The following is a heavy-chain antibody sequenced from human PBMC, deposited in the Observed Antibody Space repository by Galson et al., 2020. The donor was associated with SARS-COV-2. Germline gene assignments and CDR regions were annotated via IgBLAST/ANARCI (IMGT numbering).Heavy chain of an antibody. CDR1: GFTFSXXW. Sequence: GGSLRLSCAASGFTFSXXWMHWVRQAPGTGLVWVSRIYXEXXSTSYANSVTGRFTISGDNAKNSPYLELNSLRAGDTAVYYCARGDMGNYCFGYWGQGTLVTVSS. CDR2: IYXEXXST. V-gene: IGHV3-74*01. D-gene: IGHD3-10*01. J-gene: IGHJ4*02. CDR3: ARGDMGNYCFGY.